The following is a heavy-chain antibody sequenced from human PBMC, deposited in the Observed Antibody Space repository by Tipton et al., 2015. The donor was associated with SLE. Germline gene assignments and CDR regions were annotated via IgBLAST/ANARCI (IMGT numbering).Heavy chain of an antibody. V-gene: IGHV4-34*01. Sequence: LRLSCAVYGGSFSGYYWSWIRQPPGKGLEWIGEINHSGSTNYNPSLKSRVTISVDTSKNQFSLKLSSVTAADTAVYYCARLDTGGGLWGQGTMVTVSS. CDR1: GGSFSGYY. D-gene: IGHD5-18*01. CDR3: ARLDTGGGL. CDR2: INHSGST. J-gene: IGHJ3*01.